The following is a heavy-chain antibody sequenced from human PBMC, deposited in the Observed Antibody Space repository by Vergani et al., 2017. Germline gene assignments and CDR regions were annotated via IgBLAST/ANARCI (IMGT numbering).Heavy chain of an antibody. CDR1: GGSISSSSYY. V-gene: IGHV4-39*01. CDR2: IYYSGST. J-gene: IGHJ6*02. Sequence: QVQLQESGPGLVKPSETLSLTCTVSGGSISSSSYYWGWIRQPPGKGLEWIGSIYYSGSTYYNPSLKSRVTISVDTSKNQFSLKLSSVTAADMAVYYCAIAVAGTVSQYYYYGMDVWGQGTTVTVSS. D-gene: IGHD6-19*01. CDR3: AIAVAGTVSQYYYYGMDV.